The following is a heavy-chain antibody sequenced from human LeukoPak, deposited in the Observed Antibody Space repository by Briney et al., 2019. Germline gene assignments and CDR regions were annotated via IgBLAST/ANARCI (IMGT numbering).Heavy chain of an antibody. CDR1: GFTFSDYD. V-gene: IGHV3-72*01. D-gene: IGHD2-15*01. Sequence: PGGSLRLSCAASGFTFSDYDMDWVRQAPGKGLEWVCRIRNKANSYTNEYAASVRFTFTISRYESKHSLYLQINSAKTTDPDLYFCARTPSGLSAIGIWGQGTTVTVSS. CDR2: IRNKANSYTN. CDR3: ARTPSGLSAIGI. J-gene: IGHJ3*02.